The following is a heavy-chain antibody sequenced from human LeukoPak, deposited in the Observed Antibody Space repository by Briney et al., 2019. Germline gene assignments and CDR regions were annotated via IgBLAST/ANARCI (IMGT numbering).Heavy chain of an antibody. J-gene: IGHJ6*03. CDR1: GGSISSYY. V-gene: IGHV4-59*01. Sequence: SETLSLTCTVSGGSISSYYWSWIRQPPGKGLEWIGYIYYSGSTNYNPSLKSRVTISVDTSKNQFSLKLSSVTAADTAVYYCARGSYDFWSGSAAYYYYHMDVWGKGTTVTVSS. CDR3: ARGSYDFWSGSAAYYYYHMDV. D-gene: IGHD3-3*01. CDR2: IYYSGST.